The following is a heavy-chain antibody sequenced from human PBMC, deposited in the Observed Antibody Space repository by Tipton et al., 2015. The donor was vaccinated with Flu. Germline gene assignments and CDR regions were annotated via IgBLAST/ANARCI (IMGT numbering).Heavy chain of an antibody. Sequence: GSLRLSCAASGFTFSSYEMNWVRQAPGKGLEWVSYISSSGSTIYYADSVKGRFTISRDNAKNSLYLQMNSLRAEDTAVYYCARGGYDYYGSGSYNGYLDLWGRGTLVTVSS. V-gene: IGHV3-48*03. D-gene: IGHD3-10*01. J-gene: IGHJ2*01. CDR3: ARGGYDYYGSGSYNGYLDL. CDR1: GFTFSSYE. CDR2: ISSSGSTI.